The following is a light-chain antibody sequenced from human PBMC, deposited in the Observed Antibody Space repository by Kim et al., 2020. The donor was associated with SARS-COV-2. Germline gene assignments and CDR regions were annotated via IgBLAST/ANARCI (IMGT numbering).Light chain of an antibody. CDR2: KDN. J-gene: IGLJ2*01. CDR3: QSYDSSNVV. CDR1: RGSMASSA. Sequence: TTTMSCTRGRGSMASSAVEWYQQRPGSAPTTVIYKDNQRPSGVPDRFSGSIDSSSNSASLTISGLKTEDEADYYCQSYDSSNVVFGGGTQLTVL. V-gene: IGLV6-57*03.